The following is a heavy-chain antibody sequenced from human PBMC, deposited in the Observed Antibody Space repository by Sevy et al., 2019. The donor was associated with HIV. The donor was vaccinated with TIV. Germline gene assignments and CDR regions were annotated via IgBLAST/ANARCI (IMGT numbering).Heavy chain of an antibody. CDR3: ARGGCSSTSCYLYYYYYGMDV. Sequence: GGSLRLSCAASGFTFSSYWMHWVRRAPGKGLVWVSRINSDGSSTSYADSVKGRFTISRDNAKNTLYLQMNSLRAEDTAVYYCARGGCSSTSCYLYYYYYGMDVWGQGTTVTVSS. V-gene: IGHV3-74*01. D-gene: IGHD2-2*01. CDR2: INSDGSST. J-gene: IGHJ6*02. CDR1: GFTFSSYW.